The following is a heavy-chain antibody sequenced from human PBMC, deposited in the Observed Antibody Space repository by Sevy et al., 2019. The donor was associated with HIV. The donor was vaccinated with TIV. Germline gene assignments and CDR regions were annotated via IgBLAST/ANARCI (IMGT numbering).Heavy chain of an antibody. CDR2: ISYDGSNK. CDR3: ARTSIATVTTRRNWYFDL. J-gene: IGHJ2*01. V-gene: IGHV3-30-3*01. Sequence: GGSLRLSCAASGFTFSSYAMHWVRQAPGKGLEWVAVISYDGSNKYYAHSVKGRFTISRDNSKNTLYLQMNSLRAEDTAVYYCARTSIATVTTRRNWYFDLWGRGTMVTVSS. D-gene: IGHD4-17*01. CDR1: GFTFSSYA.